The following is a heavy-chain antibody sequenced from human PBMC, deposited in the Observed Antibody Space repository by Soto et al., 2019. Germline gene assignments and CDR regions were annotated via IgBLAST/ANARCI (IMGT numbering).Heavy chain of an antibody. Sequence: ASVKVSCKASGYTFTDYFIHWVRQAPGQGFEWMGWINPNSRGTNYEQKFQGRVTMTRDTSNSTAYKELRGLRSDDTAVYYCARFITLVRIVIPWYYYYGMDVWGQGTTVTVS. J-gene: IGHJ6*02. V-gene: IGHV1-2*02. CDR2: INPNSRGT. CDR1: GYTFTDYF. D-gene: IGHD3-10*01. CDR3: ARFITLVRIVIPWYYYYGMDV.